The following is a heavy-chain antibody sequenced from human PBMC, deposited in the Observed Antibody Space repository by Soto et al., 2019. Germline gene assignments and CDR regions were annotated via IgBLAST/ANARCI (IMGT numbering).Heavy chain of an antibody. CDR2: INPSGGST. Sequence: ASVKVSCKASGYTSRYYMHWVRQAPGQGLEWMGIINPSGGSTYHAQKFQGRITMTRDTSTSTVYMDLSSLRSEDTAVYYCAEGLIYCSSTSCMGFWGQGTLV. D-gene: IGHD2-2*01. V-gene: IGHV1-46*03. J-gene: IGHJ1*01. CDR1: GYTSRYY. CDR3: AEGLIYCSSTSCMGF.